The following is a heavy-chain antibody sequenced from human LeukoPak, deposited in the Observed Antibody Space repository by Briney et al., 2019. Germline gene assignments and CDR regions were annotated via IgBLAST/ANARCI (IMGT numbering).Heavy chain of an antibody. CDR3: ARGSIYYGDSSVYFDY. CDR1: GGSIRSSSYY. CDR2: IYYSGST. V-gene: IGHV4-39*01. Sequence: PSETLSLTCTVSGGSIRSSSYYWGWIRQPPGKGLEWIGSIYYSGSTYYNPSLKSRVTISVDTSKNQFSLKLSSVTAADTAVYYCARGSIYYGDSSVYFDYWAQGTLVTVSS. J-gene: IGHJ4*02. D-gene: IGHD3-22*01.